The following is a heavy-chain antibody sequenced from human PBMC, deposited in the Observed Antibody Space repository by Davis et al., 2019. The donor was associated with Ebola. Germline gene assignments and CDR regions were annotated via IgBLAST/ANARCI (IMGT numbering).Heavy chain of an antibody. CDR1: GDSMSDDY. J-gene: IGHJ4*02. CDR3: ARGGFWSGYYTDY. D-gene: IGHD3-3*01. Sequence: SETLSLTCTVSGDSMSDDYYNWIRQPPGRGLEWIGNIYYSGTTNLNPSLKSRVTISVDTSKSQFSLKVYSVTAADTAVYYCARGGFWSGYYTDYWGQGTLVTVSS. V-gene: IGHV4-59*12. CDR2: IYYSGTT.